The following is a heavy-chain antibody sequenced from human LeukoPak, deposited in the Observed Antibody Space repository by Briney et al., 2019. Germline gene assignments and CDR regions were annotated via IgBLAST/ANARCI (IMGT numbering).Heavy chain of an antibody. CDR1: GYTFTSYG. CDR3: ARTPPSPYYYYGMDV. V-gene: IGHV1-18*01. CDR2: ISAYNGNT. J-gene: IGHJ6*02. Sequence: GASVKVSCKASGYTFTSYGISWVRQAPGQGLEWMGWISAYNGNTNYAQKLQGRVTMTTDTSTSTAYMELRSLRSDDTAVYYCARTPPSPYYYYGMDVWGQGTTVTVSS.